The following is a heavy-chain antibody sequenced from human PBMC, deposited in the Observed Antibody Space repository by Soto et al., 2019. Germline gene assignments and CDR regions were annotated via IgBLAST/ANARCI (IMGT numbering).Heavy chain of an antibody. CDR2: IYWDGDE. J-gene: IGHJ4*02. V-gene: IGHV2-5*02. Sequence: QITLKESGPTLVKPTQTLTLTCTFSGFSLTTSGVGVGWIRQTPGRAPEWLALIYWDGDERYSPSLKSRLTITKDASRNQVVLTLANMDPVDTATYYCVHRVLRTFYGLVPTTALYFDHWGQGALVTVSS. CDR1: GFSLTTSGVG. CDR3: VHRVLRTFYGLVPTTALYFDH. D-gene: IGHD3-9*01.